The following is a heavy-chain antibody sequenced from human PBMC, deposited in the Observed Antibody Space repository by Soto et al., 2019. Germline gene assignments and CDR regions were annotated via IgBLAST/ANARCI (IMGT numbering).Heavy chain of an antibody. CDR3: AKDRKGSYCSGGTCFSFDY. CDR1: GFTLGTYV. D-gene: IGHD2-15*01. Sequence: EVQLLESGGGLVQPGGSLRLSCAASGFTLGTYVMTWVRQAPGKGLEWVSAISGSGGSTNYADPVKGRFTISRDNTKNPMYLQMHSLSLDDTVVYYCAKDRKGSYCSGGTCFSFDYWGQGTLVTVPS. V-gene: IGHV3-23*01. J-gene: IGHJ4*03. CDR2: ISGSGGST.